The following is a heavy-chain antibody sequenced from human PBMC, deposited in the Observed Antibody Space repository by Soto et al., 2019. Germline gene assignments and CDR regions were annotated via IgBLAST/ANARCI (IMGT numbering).Heavy chain of an antibody. D-gene: IGHD3-22*01. CDR1: GFTFSSYT. CDR3: AREDSLAVVAPGY. J-gene: IGHJ4*02. V-gene: IGHV3-30*04. Sequence: QSGGSLRLSCAASGFTFSSYTMHWVRQTPGKGLERVAVISHDGSDKYYADSVKGRFTISRDNSKNTLYLQMNSLRREDTSVYYCAREDSLAVVAPGYWGQGILVTVSS. CDR2: ISHDGSDK.